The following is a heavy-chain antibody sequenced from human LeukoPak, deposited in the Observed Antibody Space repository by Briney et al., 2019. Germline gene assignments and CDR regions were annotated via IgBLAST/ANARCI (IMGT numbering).Heavy chain of an antibody. CDR3: ARDRRRNILGELYYYGMDV. V-gene: IGHV1-46*01. J-gene: IGHJ6*02. Sequence: ASVKVSCKASGYTFTSHYMHWVRQAPGQGLEWMGIINPSGGSTSYAQKFQGRVTMTRDTSTSTVYMELSSLRSEDTAVYYCARDRRRNILGELYYYGMDVWGQGTTVTVSS. D-gene: IGHD3-9*01. CDR2: INPSGGST. CDR1: GYTFTSHY.